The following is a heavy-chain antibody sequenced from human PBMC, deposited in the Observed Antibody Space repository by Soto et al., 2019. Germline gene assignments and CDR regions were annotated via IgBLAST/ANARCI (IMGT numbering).Heavy chain of an antibody. Sequence: EVQLVESGGGLVKPGGSLRLSCAASGFTFSRYSMNWVRQAPGKGLEWLSYIDSSSKTIYYADSVKGRFIISRDNAKNSLYLQMNSLRDEDTAVYHCARGGVATIFGDSWGQGTLVTVSS. J-gene: IGHJ4*02. CDR2: IDSSSKTI. CDR3: ARGGVATIFGDS. D-gene: IGHD5-12*01. CDR1: GFTFSRYS. V-gene: IGHV3-48*02.